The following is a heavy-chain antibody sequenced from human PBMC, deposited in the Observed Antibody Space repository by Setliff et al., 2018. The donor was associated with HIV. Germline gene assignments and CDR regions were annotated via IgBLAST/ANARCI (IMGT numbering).Heavy chain of an antibody. Sequence: ASVKVSCKASGYSFTGYHVPWVRQAPGQGLEWMGRINPNSGGTNYAQKFQGRVTMTRDTSISTAYMELSRLTSDDTAVYFCARDSRWTTGDYYYYNYMDVWGRGPTVTVSS. CDR3: ARDSRWTTGDYYYYNYMDV. D-gene: IGHD1-1*01. J-gene: IGHJ6*03. V-gene: IGHV1-2*06. CDR1: GYSFTGYH. CDR2: INPNSGGT.